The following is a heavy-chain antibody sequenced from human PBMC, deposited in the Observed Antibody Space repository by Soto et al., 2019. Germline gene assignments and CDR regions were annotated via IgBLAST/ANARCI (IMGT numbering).Heavy chain of an antibody. J-gene: IGHJ4*02. CDR1: GFAFSSYW. CDR2: INGDGSTT. V-gene: IGHV3-74*01. Sequence: EVHLVESGGGSVQPGGSLKLSCAGSGFAFSSYWIHWVRQVPGKGLVWVSRINGDGSTTSYADSVRGRFTISRDNAKDTLYLQMNSLRAEDTALYYCARVGQGRYYFDYWGQGTLFTVSS. CDR3: ARVGQGRYYFDY.